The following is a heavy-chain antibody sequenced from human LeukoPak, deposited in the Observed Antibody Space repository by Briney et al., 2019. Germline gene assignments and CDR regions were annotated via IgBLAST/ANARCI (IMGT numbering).Heavy chain of an antibody. V-gene: IGHV3-15*01. Sequence: GGSLRLSCAASGLTFSNAWMSWVRQAPGKGLGWVGRIRSIADGGTTDYAAPVKGRFTISRDDSKNTLYLQMNSLKTEDTAVYYCTTLDYYRSGSYLQLYYYYYGMDVWGKGTTVTVSS. D-gene: IGHD3-10*01. CDR3: TTLDYYRSGSYLQLYYYYYGMDV. J-gene: IGHJ6*04. CDR2: IRSIADGGTT. CDR1: GLTFSNAW.